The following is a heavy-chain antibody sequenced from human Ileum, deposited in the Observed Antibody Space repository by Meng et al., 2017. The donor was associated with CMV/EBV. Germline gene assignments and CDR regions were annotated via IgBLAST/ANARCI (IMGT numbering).Heavy chain of an antibody. D-gene: IGHD3-3*01. CDR3: GDFEAG. V-gene: IGHV3-74*01. CDR2: ISGDGTFT. J-gene: IGHJ4*02. Sequence: GGSLRLSCAASGLTFSSYWIHWVRQVPGKGLVWVSSISGDGTFTPYADSVKGRFTVSRDNAKNTVYLQMNSLTVEDAAVYYCGDFEAGWGQGTRVTVYS. CDR1: GLTFSSYW.